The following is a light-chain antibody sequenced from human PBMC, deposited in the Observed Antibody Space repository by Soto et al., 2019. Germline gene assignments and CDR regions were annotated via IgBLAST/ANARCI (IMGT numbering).Light chain of an antibody. Sequence: SYELTQAPSVSVAPGQTATISCGGNNIGTKSVHWYQQRPGQAPVVVVYDNRDRPSGIPDRFSGSNSGNTATLTINRVEPGDEAAYYCQVWDSGSDHPGVFGGGTQLTVL. J-gene: IGLJ3*02. V-gene: IGLV3-21*02. CDR1: NIGTKS. CDR3: QVWDSGSDHPGV. CDR2: DNR.